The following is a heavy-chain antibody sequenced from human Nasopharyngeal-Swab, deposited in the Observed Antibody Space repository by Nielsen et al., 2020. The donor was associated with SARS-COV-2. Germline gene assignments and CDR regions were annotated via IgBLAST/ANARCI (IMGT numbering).Heavy chain of an antibody. V-gene: IGHV3-30*04. CDR2: ISYDGSNK. CDR3: AKGGDYSGYDYEVDY. Sequence: GESLKISCAASGFTFNNYAMHWVRQAPGKGLEWVAVISYDGSNKYYADSVKGRFTISRDNSKNTLYLQMNSLRAEDTAVYYCAKGGDYSGYDYEVDYWGQGTLVTVSS. J-gene: IGHJ4*02. CDR1: GFTFNNYA. D-gene: IGHD5-12*01.